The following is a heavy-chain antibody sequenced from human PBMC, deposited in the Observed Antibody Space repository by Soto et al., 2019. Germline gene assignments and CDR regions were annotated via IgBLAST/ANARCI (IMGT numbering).Heavy chain of an antibody. J-gene: IGHJ4*02. D-gene: IGHD3-10*01. Sequence: GGSLRLSCAASGFTFSSYAMHWVRQAPGKGLEWVAVISYDGSNKYYADSVKGRFTISRDNSKNTLYLQMNSLRAEDTAVYYCARDLYGSGGGFDYWGQGTLVTVSS. CDR1: GFTFSSYA. CDR3: ARDLYGSGGGFDY. V-gene: IGHV3-30-3*01. CDR2: ISYDGSNK.